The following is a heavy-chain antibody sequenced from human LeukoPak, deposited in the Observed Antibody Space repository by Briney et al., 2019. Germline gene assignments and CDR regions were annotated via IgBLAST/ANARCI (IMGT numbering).Heavy chain of an antibody. V-gene: IGHV3-30*02. CDR3: AKEEVGATKQEGLYYFDY. CDR1: GFTFSSYG. D-gene: IGHD1-26*01. J-gene: IGHJ4*02. CDR2: IRYDGSNK. Sequence: GGSLRLSCAASGFTFSSYGMHWVRQAPGKGLEWVAFIRYDGSNKYYADSVKGRFTISRDNSKNTLYLQMNSLRAEDTAVYYCAKEEVGATKQEGLYYFDYWGQGTLVTVSS.